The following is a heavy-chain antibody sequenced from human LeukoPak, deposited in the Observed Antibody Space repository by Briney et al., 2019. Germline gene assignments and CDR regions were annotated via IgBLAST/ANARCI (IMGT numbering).Heavy chain of an antibody. D-gene: IGHD6-19*01. CDR3: AKGSSGIAVYYYYYMDV. Sequence: GGSLRLSCAASGFTFSSYGIHWVRQAPGKGLEWVSAISGSGGSTYYADSVKGRFTISRDNSKNTLYLQMNSLRAEDTAVYYCAKGSSGIAVYYYYYMDVWGKGTTVTISS. CDR2: ISGSGGST. CDR1: GFTFSSYG. V-gene: IGHV3-23*01. J-gene: IGHJ6*03.